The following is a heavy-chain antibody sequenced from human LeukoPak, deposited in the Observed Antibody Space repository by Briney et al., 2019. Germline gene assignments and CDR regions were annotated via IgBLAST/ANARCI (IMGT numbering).Heavy chain of an antibody. CDR3: AREWSIAVRYYFDY. D-gene: IGHD6-6*01. Sequence: SETLSLTCAVSGGSVSSGSYYWSWLRQPPGKGLEWIGYIFHSGNTNYSPSLKSRVTISVDTAKNQLSLKLSSVTAADTAVYYCAREWSIAVRYYFDYWGQGTLVTVSS. CDR2: IFHSGNT. V-gene: IGHV4-61*01. J-gene: IGHJ4*02. CDR1: GGSVSSGSYY.